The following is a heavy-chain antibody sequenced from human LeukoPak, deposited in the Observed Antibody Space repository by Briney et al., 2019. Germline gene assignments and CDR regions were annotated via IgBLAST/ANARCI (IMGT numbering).Heavy chain of an antibody. CDR2: ISGSGGTT. CDR3: AKDRSLGVEVTTNPQFDY. V-gene: IGHV3-23*01. Sequence: GGSLRLSCAVSGFTFSNSAMSWVGQAPGKGLEWVSVISGSGGTTHYADSVKGRFTITRDKSKNTLHLQMNSLRAEDTAVYYCAKDRSLGVEVTTNPQFDYWGQGTLVTVSS. J-gene: IGHJ4*02. D-gene: IGHD2-21*02. CDR1: GFTFSNSA.